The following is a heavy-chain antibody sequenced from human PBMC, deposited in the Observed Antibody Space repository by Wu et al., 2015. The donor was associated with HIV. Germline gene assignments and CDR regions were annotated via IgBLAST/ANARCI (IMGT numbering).Heavy chain of an antibody. Sequence: QVQLVQSGAEVKKPGSSVKVSCKASGGTFSSYAISWVRQAPGQGPEWMGRIIPIFGTTNYAQKFQGRVTITADESTSTVHMELSSLRSEDTAVYYCARTDGLVDGGNSGYDYWGQGTLVTVSS. V-gene: IGHV1-69*13. CDR3: ARTDGLVDGGNSGYDY. CDR2: IIPIFGTT. CDR1: GGTFSSYA. J-gene: IGHJ4*02. D-gene: IGHD4-23*01.